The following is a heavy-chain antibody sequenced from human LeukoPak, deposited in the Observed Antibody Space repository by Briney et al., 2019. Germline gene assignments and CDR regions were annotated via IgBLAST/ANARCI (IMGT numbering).Heavy chain of an antibody. CDR3: ARQYSYGSLLFDY. CDR2: INPNSGGT. D-gene: IGHD5-18*01. J-gene: IGHJ4*02. V-gene: IGHV1-2*05. Sequence: GSSVKVSCKASGYTFTGYYMHWVRQAPGQGLEWMGRINPNSGGTNYAQKFQGRVTMTRDTSISTAYMELSRLRSDDTDVYYCARQYSYGSLLFDYWGQGTLVTVSS. CDR1: GYTFTGYY.